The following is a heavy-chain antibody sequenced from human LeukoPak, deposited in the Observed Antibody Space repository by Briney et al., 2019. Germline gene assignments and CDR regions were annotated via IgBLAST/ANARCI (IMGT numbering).Heavy chain of an antibody. CDR3: ARVGHYDSSGYTFFY. J-gene: IGHJ4*02. CDR1: GFTVSTNY. V-gene: IGHV3-53*01. D-gene: IGHD3-22*01. CDR2: IYSGGST. Sequence: GGSLRLSCAASGFTVSTNYMGWVRQAPGKGLEWVSVIYSGGSTYYADSVKGRFTISRDNSKNTLYLQMNSLRAEDTAVYYCARVGHYDSSGYTFFYCGQGTLVTVSS.